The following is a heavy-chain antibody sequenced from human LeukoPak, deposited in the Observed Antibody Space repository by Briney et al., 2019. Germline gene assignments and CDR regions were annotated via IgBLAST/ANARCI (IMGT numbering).Heavy chain of an antibody. V-gene: IGHV3-72*01. CDR2: TRNKAHSYTT. D-gene: IGHD6-13*01. CDR1: GFSFSSYW. J-gene: IGHJ5*02. CDR3: ARSAPGEGSDP. Sequence: GGSLRLSCAASGFSFSSYWMNWVRQAPGKGLEWVGRTRNKAHSYTTEYAASVKGRFTISRDDSKTSLYLQMNSLKTEDTAVYYCARSAPGEGSDPWGQGTLVTVSS.